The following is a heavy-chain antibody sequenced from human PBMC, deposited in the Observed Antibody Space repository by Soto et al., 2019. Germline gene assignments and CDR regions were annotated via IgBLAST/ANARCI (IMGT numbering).Heavy chain of an antibody. Sequence: PGGSLRLSCGASGFTFSSYAMRWVRQAPGKGLEWVSAISGSGGSTYYADSVKGRFTISRDNSKNTLYLQMNSLRAEDTAVYYCAKDRGVVVPAAIYSGPAPPLFWGQGTRVTVSS. CDR3: AKDRGVVVPAAIYSGPAPPLF. J-gene: IGHJ4*02. CDR2: ISGSGGST. D-gene: IGHD2-2*02. V-gene: IGHV3-23*01. CDR1: GFTFSSYA.